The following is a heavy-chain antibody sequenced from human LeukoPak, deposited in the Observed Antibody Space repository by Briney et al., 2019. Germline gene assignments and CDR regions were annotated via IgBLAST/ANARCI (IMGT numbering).Heavy chain of an antibody. D-gene: IGHD1-1*01. V-gene: IGHV3-15*01. J-gene: IGHJ4*02. CDR3: TTDRDWNDPMLDY. CDR1: GFTFSYAW. Sequence: KAGGSLRLSCAASGFTFSYAWMSWVRQAPGKGLEWVGRIKSKRDGGTADSAAPVKGRFTISRDDSKNTVYLQMNSLKTEDTAVYYCTTDRDWNDPMLDYWGQGTLVTVSS. CDR2: IKSKRDGGTA.